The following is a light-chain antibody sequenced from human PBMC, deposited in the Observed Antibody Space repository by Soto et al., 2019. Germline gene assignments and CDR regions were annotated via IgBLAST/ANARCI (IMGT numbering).Light chain of an antibody. CDR3: SSYEPLV. J-gene: IGLJ2*01. V-gene: IGLV2-23*02. CDR2: EVN. CDR1: SGDFGSYDV. Sequence: QSALTQPASVSGSPGQSITISCTGTSGDFGSYDVVSWYRHRPGKAPELLIYEVNKRHPGVSDRFSASKSGNTASLRISGLQAEDEADYYCSSYEPLVFGGGTKLTVL.